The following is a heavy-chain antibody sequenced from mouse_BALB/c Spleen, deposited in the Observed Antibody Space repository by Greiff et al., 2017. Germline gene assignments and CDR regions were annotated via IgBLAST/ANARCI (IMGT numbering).Heavy chain of an antibody. CDR1: GYSITSGYY. V-gene: IGHV3-6*02. Sequence: EVKVEESGPGLVKPSQSLSLTCSVTGYSITSGYYWNWIRQFPGNKLEWMGYISYDGSNNYNPSLKNRISITRDTSKNQFFLKLNSVTTEDTATYYCARTGYYFDYWGQGTTLTVSS. J-gene: IGHJ2*01. D-gene: IGHD4-1*01. CDR3: ARTGYYFDY. CDR2: ISYDGSN.